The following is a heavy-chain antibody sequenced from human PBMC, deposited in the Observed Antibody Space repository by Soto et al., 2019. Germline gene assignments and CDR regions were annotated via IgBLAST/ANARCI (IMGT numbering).Heavy chain of an antibody. Sequence: GASVTVSCKASGYTFTSYYMHWVRQAPGQGLEWMGIINPSGGSTSYAQKFQGRVTMTRDTSTSTVYMELSSLRSEDTAVYYCARPPAYPYTNRYYFDYWGQGTLVTVSS. D-gene: IGHD2-2*01. J-gene: IGHJ4*02. CDR2: INPSGGST. V-gene: IGHV1-46*03. CDR1: GYTFTSYY. CDR3: ARPPAYPYTNRYYFDY.